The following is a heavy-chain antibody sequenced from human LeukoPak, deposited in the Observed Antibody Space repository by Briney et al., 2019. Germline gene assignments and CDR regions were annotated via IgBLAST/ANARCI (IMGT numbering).Heavy chain of an antibody. V-gene: IGHV1-46*01. CDR1: VYTFTSYY. J-gene: IGHJ1*01. CDR2: INPSGGST. Sequence: GASVKVSCKASVYTFTSYYMHWVRQALGQGLEWMGIINPSGGSTSYAQKFQGRVTMTRDTSTSTVYMELSSLRSEDTAVYYCARGVGYYDSSGYPEYFQHWGQGTLVTVSS. D-gene: IGHD3-22*01. CDR3: ARGVGYYDSSGYPEYFQH.